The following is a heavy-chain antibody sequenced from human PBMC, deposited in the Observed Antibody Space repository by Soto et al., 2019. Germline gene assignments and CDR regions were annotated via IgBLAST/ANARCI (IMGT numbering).Heavy chain of an antibody. V-gene: IGHV3-30-3*01. Sequence: QVQLVESGGGVVQPGRSLRLSCAASGFTFSSYAMHWVRQAPGKGLEWVAVISYDGSNKYYADSVKGRFTISRDNSKNTLYLQMNSLRAEDTAVYYCARATPYDFWSGYYDYYYYYGMDVWGQGTTVTVSS. CDR1: GFTFSSYA. J-gene: IGHJ6*02. CDR3: ARATPYDFWSGYYDYYYYYGMDV. CDR2: ISYDGSNK. D-gene: IGHD3-3*01.